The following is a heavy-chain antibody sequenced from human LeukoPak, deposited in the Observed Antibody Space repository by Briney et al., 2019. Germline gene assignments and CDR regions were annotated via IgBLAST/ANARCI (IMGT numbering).Heavy chain of an antibody. CDR1: GFTVSSNY. J-gene: IGHJ4*02. CDR3: AKTLTMILVLRGGFDY. Sequence: PGGSLRLSCAASGFTVSSNYMSWVRQAPGKGLEWVSVIYSGGSTYYADSVKGRFTISRDNSKNKLYLQMNSLRAEDTAVYYCAKTLTMILVLRGGFDYWGQGALVTVSS. CDR2: IYSGGST. V-gene: IGHV3-53*01. D-gene: IGHD3-22*01.